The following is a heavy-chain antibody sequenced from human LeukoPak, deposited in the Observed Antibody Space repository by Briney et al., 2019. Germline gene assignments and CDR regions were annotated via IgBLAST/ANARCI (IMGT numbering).Heavy chain of an antibody. Sequence: GGSLRLSCAASGFTFSSYSMNWVRQAPGKGLEWISYINSRGTSKNYADSVKGRFTMSRDNAKNSLYLQMDSLRAEDTAVYYCARVQQGLWSSYFYYGMDVWGQGTTVTVSS. CDR1: GFTFSSYS. CDR3: ARVQQGLWSSYFYYGMDV. D-gene: IGHD2-21*01. J-gene: IGHJ6*02. V-gene: IGHV3-48*04. CDR2: INSRGTSK.